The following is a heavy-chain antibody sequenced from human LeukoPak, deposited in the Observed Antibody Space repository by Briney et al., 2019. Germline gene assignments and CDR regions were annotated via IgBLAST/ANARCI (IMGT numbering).Heavy chain of an antibody. D-gene: IGHD3-3*01. CDR2: INTNTGNP. CDR3: ARVFSDFTIRALYYYYYYMDV. V-gene: IGHV7-4-1*02. J-gene: IGHJ6*03. Sequence: ASVKVSCKASGYTFTSYGISWVRQAPGQGLEWMGWINTNTGNPTYAQGFTGRFVFSLDTSVSTAYLQISSLKAEDTAVYYCARVFSDFTIRALYYYYYYMDVWGKGTTVTVSS. CDR1: GYTFTSYG.